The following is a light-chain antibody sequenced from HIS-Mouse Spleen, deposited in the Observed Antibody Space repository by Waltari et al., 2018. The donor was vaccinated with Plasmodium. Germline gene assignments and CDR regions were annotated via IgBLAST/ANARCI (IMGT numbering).Light chain of an antibody. CDR2: STN. V-gene: IGLV8-61*01. J-gene: IGLJ2*01. CDR3: VLYMGSGIWV. CDR1: SGSVSTSYY. Sequence: QTVVTQEPSFSVSPGGTVTPTCGLSSGSVSTSYYPCWYQQPPGQAPRTLIYSTNTRSSGVPDRFSGSILGNKAALTITGAQADDESDYYCVLYMGSGIWVFGGGTKLTVL.